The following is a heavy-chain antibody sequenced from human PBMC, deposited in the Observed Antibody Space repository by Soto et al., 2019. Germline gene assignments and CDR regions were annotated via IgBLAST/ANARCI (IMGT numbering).Heavy chain of an antibody. J-gene: IGHJ5*02. Sequence: GGSLRLSCAASGFTFSSYGMHWVRQAPGKGLEWVAVISYDGSNKYYADSVKGRFTISRDNSKNTLYLQMNSLRAEDTAVYYCAKDSNYYGSGSPDPWGQGTLVTVSS. V-gene: IGHV3-30*18. CDR2: ISYDGSNK. D-gene: IGHD3-10*01. CDR3: AKDSNYYGSGSPDP. CDR1: GFTFSSYG.